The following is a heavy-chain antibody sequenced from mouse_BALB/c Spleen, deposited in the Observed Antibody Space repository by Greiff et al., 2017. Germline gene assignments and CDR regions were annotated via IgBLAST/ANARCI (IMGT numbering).Heavy chain of an antibody. D-gene: IGHD2-2*01. CDR1: GFTFSSFG. CDR2: ISSGSSTI. CDR3: ARGGYPLFAY. V-gene: IGHV5-17*02. J-gene: IGHJ3*01. Sequence: EVQLVESGGGLVQPGGSRKLSCAASGFTFSSFGMHWVRQAPEKGLEWVAYISSGSSTIYYADTVKGRFTISRDNPKNTLFLQMTSLRSEDTAMYYCARGGYPLFAYWGRGTVVTVCA.